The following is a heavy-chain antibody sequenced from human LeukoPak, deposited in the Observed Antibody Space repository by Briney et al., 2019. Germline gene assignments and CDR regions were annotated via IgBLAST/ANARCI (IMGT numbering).Heavy chain of an antibody. J-gene: IGHJ4*02. CDR1: GFTFSSYS. CDR2: ISSSSSTI. V-gene: IGHV3-48*01. D-gene: IGHD1-1*01. Sequence: GGSLRLSCAASGFTFSSYSMNWVRQAPGKGLEWVSYISSSSSTIYYADSVKGRFTISRDNAKNSLYLQMNSLRAEDTAVYYCARADQLEGKNFFDYWGQETLVTVSS. CDR3: ARADQLEGKNFFDY.